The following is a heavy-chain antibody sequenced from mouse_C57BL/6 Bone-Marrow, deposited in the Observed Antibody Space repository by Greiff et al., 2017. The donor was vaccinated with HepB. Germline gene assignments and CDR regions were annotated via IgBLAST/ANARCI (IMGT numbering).Heavy chain of an antibody. CDR1: GYTFTDYE. CDR3: TSYYTDRYFDV. Sequence: VQLQQSGAELVRPGASVTLSCKASGYTFTDYEMHWVKQTPVHGLEWIGAIDPETGGTAYNQKFKGKAILTADKSSSTAYMELRSLTSEDSAVYYCTSYYTDRYFDVWGTGTTVTVSS. J-gene: IGHJ1*03. CDR2: IDPETGGT. V-gene: IGHV1-15*01. D-gene: IGHD2-12*01.